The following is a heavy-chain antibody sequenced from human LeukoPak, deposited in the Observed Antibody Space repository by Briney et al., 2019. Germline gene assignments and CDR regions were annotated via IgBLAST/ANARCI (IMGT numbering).Heavy chain of an antibody. J-gene: IGHJ4*02. CDR1: GFTFSSYV. CDR2: ISGSGEST. D-gene: IGHD3-10*01. CDR3: AKDRQNYFGSGYYFDY. Sequence: GGSLRLSCAASGFTFSSYVISWVRQAPGKGLEWVSGISGSGESTYYADSVKGRFTIFRDDSKNTLYLQMNSLSAEERTVYYCAKDRQNYFGSGYYFDYRGQGNLVTVSS. V-gene: IGHV3-23*01.